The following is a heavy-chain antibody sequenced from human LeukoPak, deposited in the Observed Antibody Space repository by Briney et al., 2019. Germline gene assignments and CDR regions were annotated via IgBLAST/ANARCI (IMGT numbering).Heavy chain of an antibody. CDR2: FDPEDGET. CDR3: ATAIAAAGTHFDY. CDR1: GYTLTELS. Sequence: GASVKVSCKVPGYTLTELSMHWVRQAPGKGLEWMGGFDPEDGETIYAQKFQGRVTMTEDTSTDTAYMELSSLRSEDTAVYYCATAIAAAGTHFDYWGQGTLVTVSS. J-gene: IGHJ4*02. V-gene: IGHV1-24*01. D-gene: IGHD6-13*01.